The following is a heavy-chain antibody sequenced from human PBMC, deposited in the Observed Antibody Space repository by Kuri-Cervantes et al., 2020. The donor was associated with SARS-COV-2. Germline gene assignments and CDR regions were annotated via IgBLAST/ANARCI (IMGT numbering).Heavy chain of an antibody. Sequence: SQTLSLTGAVYGGSFSGYYWSWIRQPPGKGLEWIGEINHSGSTNYNPSLKSRVSITVDTSKNQFSLKLSSVTAADTAVYYCAGIGRSSSYSLAATDYWGQGTLVTVSS. D-gene: IGHD6-6*01. CDR3: AGIGRSSSYSLAATDY. CDR1: GGSFSGYY. J-gene: IGHJ4*02. V-gene: IGHV4-34*01. CDR2: INHSGST.